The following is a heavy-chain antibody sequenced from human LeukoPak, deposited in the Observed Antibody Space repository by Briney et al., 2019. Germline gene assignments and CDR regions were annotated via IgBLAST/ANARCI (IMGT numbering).Heavy chain of an antibody. CDR2: INHSGST. CDR3: ARMRRFGAKGSAPVDY. CDR1: GGSFSGYY. J-gene: IGHJ4*02. V-gene: IGHV4-34*01. Sequence: PSETLSLTCAVYGGSFSGYYWSWIRQPPGKGLEWIGEINHSGSTNYNPSLKSRVTISVDTSKNQFSLKLSSVTAADTAVYYCARMRRFGAKGSAPVDYWGQGTLVTVSS. D-gene: IGHD3-10*01.